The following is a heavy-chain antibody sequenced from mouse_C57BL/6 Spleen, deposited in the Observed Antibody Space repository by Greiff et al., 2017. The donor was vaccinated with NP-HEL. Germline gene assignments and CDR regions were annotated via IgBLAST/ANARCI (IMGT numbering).Heavy chain of an antibody. CDR2: INPNNGGT. CDR1: GYTFTDYY. V-gene: IGHV1-26*01. Sequence: EVKLQQSGPELVKPGASVKISCKASGYTFTDYYMNWVKQSHGKSLEWIGDINPNNGGTSYNQKFKGKATLTVDKSSSTAYMELRSLTSEDSAVYYCARYYSNYDYAMDYWGQGTSVTVSS. D-gene: IGHD2-5*01. J-gene: IGHJ4*01. CDR3: ARYYSNYDYAMDY.